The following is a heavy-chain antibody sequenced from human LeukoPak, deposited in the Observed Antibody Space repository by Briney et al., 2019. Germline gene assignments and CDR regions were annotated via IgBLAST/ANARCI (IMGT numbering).Heavy chain of an antibody. D-gene: IGHD5-18*01. CDR2: INPSGGST. CDR3: AIDMYSYTTYYFDY. V-gene: IGHV1-46*01. Sequence: ASVKVSCKASAYTFTSYYMHWVRQAPGQGLEWMGIINPSGGSTSYAQKFQGRVTMTRDTSTSAVYMELSSLRSEDTAVYYCAIDMYSYTTYYFDYWGQGTLVTVSS. CDR1: AYTFTSYY. J-gene: IGHJ4*02.